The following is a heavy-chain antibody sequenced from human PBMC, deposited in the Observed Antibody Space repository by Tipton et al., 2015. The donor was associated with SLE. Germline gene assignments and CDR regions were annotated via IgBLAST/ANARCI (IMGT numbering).Heavy chain of an antibody. V-gene: IGHV3-21*01. Sequence: GSLRLSCAASGFTFSSYSMNWVCQAPGKGLEWVSSISSSSSYIYYADSVKGRFTISRDNAKNSLYLQMNSLRAEDTAVYYCAREGYSSGWYYFDYWGQGTLVTVSS. CDR2: ISSSSSYI. D-gene: IGHD6-19*01. CDR1: GFTFSSYS. J-gene: IGHJ4*02. CDR3: AREGYSSGWYYFDY.